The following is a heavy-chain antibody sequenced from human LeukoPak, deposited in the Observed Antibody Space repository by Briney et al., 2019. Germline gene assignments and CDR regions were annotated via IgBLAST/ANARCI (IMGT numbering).Heavy chain of an antibody. D-gene: IGHD3-16*01. CDR2: IYHSGST. CDR1: GYSISSGYY. J-gene: IGHJ5*02. V-gene: IGHV4-38-2*01. CDR3: ARVVSRQIGGFDP. Sequence: PSETLSLTCAASGYSISSGYYWGWIRQPPGKGLEWIGSIYHSGSTYYNPSLKSRVTISVDTSENQFSLNLTSVTAADTAVYYCARVVSRQIGGFDPWGQGTVVTVSS.